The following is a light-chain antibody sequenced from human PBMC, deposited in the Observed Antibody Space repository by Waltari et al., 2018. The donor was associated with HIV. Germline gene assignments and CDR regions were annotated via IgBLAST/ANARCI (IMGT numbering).Light chain of an antibody. CDR3: QQYYTIEST. J-gene: IGKJ4*01. Sequence: DIVMTQSPDPLPVSLGERTTMTCRSIQTVHYHANNQKHLVCDHKKPRQGPKVLIYWASTRASGFPGRSRGSGSGTDVNLTISNLQADDVAVYYCQQYYTIESTFGGGTKVEIK. CDR1: QTVHYHANNQKH. CDR2: WAS. V-gene: IGKV4-1*01.